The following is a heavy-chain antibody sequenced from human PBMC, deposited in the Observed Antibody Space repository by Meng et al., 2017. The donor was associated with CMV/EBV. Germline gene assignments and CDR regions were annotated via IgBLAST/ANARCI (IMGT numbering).Heavy chain of an antibody. CDR2: ISGSGGST. CDR1: GFTFSSYA. D-gene: IGHD3-3*01. CDR3: ARDFYYDFWSGYYNY. J-gene: IGHJ4*02. Sequence: SGFTFSSYAMSWVRQAPGKGLEWVSAISGSGGSTYYADSVKGRFTISRDNSKNTLYLQMNSLRAEDTAVYYCARDFYYDFWSGYYNYWGQGTLVTVSS. V-gene: IGHV3-23*01.